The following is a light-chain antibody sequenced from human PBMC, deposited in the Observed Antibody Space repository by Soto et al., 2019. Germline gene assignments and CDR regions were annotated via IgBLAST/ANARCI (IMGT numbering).Light chain of an antibody. CDR2: EVS. J-gene: IGLJ2*01. CDR3: SSHTSSSTLVV. V-gene: IGLV2-14*01. Sequence: QSALTQPASVSGSPGQSITISCTGTSSDVGGYNYVSWYQQYPGKAPKLMIYEVSYRPSGISNRFSGSKSGNTASLTISGLQAEDEADYYCSSHTSSSTLVVFGGGTQLTVL. CDR1: SSDVGGYNY.